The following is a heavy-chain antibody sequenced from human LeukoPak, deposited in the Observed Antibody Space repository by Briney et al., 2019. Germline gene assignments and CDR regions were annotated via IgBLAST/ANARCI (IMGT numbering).Heavy chain of an antibody. V-gene: IGHV1-69*10. J-gene: IGHJ4*02. CDR3: ARGTEMATIQTPFDY. Sequence: GASVKVSCKASGGTFSSYAISWVRQAPGQGLEWMGRIIPILGIANYAQKFQGRVTITADKSTSTAYMELSSLRSEDTAVYYCARGTEMATIQTPFDYWGQGTLVTVSS. CDR1: GGTFSSYA. CDR2: IIPILGIA. D-gene: IGHD5-24*01.